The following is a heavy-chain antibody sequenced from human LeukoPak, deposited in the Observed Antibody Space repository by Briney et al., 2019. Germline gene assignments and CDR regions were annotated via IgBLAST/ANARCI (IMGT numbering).Heavy chain of an antibody. J-gene: IGHJ4*02. V-gene: IGHV1-2*02. CDR3: ARANPLYCSSTTCLFDY. CDR2: INPNSGDT. CDR1: GYTFTGYY. Sequence: GASVKVSCKASGYTFTGYYMHCVRQAPGQGFEWMGWINPNSGDTNYAQKFQGRVTMTRDTSIRTAHMELSRLRSDDTAVYYCARANPLYCSSTTCLFDYWGQGTLVTVSS. D-gene: IGHD2-2*01.